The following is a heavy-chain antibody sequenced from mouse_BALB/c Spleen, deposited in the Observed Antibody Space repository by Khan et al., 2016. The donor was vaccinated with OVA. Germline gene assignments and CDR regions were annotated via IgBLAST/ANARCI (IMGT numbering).Heavy chain of an antibody. CDR2: IIPYNDYT. Sequence: VQLQQSGAELVRPGASVKISCKAFGYTFSNHHINWVKQRPGQGLDWIGYIIPYNDYTNYNQKFKGKATLTVDKSSSTAYMELSRLTSEDSAVNYCAREWALRRNAWLSYWGQGTMVTFAA. CDR1: GYTFSNHH. CDR3: AREWALRRNAWLSY. V-gene: IGHV1S45*01. J-gene: IGHJ3*01. D-gene: IGHD2-4*01.